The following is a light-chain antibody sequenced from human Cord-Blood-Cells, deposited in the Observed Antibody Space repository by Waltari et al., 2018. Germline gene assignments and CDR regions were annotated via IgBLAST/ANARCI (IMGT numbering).Light chain of an antibody. CDR2: WAS. J-gene: IGKJ4*01. V-gene: IGKV4-1*01. CDR1: QSVLYSSNNKNY. CDR3: QQYYITPHT. Sequence: DIVMTQSQDSLAVSLGEKATINCKSSQSVLYSSNNKNYLAWYQQKPGQPPKLLIYWASTRESGVPDRFSGSGSGTDFTLTISSLQAEDVAVYYCQQYYITPHTFGGRTKVEIK.